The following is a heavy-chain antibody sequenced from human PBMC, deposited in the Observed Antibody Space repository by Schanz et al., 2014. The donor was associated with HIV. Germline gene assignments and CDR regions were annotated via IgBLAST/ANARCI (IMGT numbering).Heavy chain of an antibody. CDR3: VRDNHDSTWYEGYYYGMDV. CDR2: ISGSGGST. D-gene: IGHD6-13*01. V-gene: IGHV3-23*01. J-gene: IGHJ6*02. CDR1: GFTFSSHA. Sequence: EVQLLESGGDLVQPGGSLRLSCAASGFTFSSHAMSWVRQAPGKGLEWVSAISGSGGSTYYADSVKGRFTISRDNAKNSLYLQMNSLRAEDTAVYYCVRDNHDSTWYEGYYYGMDVWGQGTTVTVSS.